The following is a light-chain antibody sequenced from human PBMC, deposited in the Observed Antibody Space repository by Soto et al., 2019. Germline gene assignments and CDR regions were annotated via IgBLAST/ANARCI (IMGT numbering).Light chain of an antibody. J-gene: IGKJ4*01. Sequence: EVVLTQSPATLSLSPGERATLSCRASQSVSSYLAWYQQKPGQAPRLLIYDASNRATGIPARFSGSGSGTDFTLTISSLEPEDFAIYYCQHRSDWPLTFGGGTKVEIK. CDR3: QHRSDWPLT. CDR2: DAS. CDR1: QSVSSY. V-gene: IGKV3-11*01.